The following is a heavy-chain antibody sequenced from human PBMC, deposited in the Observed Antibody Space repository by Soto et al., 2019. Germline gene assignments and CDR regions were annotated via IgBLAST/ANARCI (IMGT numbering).Heavy chain of an antibody. D-gene: IGHD6-13*01. CDR2: IYHSGST. J-gene: IGHJ6*02. CDR1: GGSISSSNW. CDR3: ARFSSSSLYYYYGMDV. Sequence: TLSLTCAVSGGSISSSNWWSWVRQPPGKGLEWIGEIYHSGSTNYNPSLKSRVTISVDKSKNQFSLKLSSVTAADTAVYYCARFSSSSLYYYYGMDVWGQGTTVTVSS. V-gene: IGHV4-4*02.